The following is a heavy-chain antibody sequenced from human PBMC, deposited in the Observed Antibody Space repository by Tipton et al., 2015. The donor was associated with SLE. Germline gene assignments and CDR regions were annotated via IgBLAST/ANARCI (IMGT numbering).Heavy chain of an antibody. CDR2: IYYGGGA. Sequence: TLSLTCTVSGGSFSGHYWTWIRQPAGKGLGWIGSIYYGGGAYYNPSLKSRVTLSIDTSKNQFSLRLNSVTAADAAVYFCASGTRVTFDYWGQGIPVTVSS. CDR1: GGSFSGHY. V-gene: IGHV4-59*05. J-gene: IGHJ4*02. CDR3: ASGTRVTFDY. D-gene: IGHD4-23*01.